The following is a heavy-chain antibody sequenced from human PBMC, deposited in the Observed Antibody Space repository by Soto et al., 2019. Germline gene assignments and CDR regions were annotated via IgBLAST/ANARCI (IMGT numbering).Heavy chain of an antibody. CDR2: ISATGGGT. CDR3: AKDRRAVVNSAFYFDF. D-gene: IGHD6-19*01. J-gene: IGHJ4*02. CDR1: GFKFSNYA. V-gene: IGHV3-23*01. Sequence: EVQMLASGGGLGQPGGSLRLSCAASGFKFSNYAMSWVRQAPGKGLEWVSLISATGGGTYYADSVKGRFTISRDNSHNTLYLQVRSLTAEDTALYYCAKDRRAVVNSAFYFDFWGQGAQVTVSS.